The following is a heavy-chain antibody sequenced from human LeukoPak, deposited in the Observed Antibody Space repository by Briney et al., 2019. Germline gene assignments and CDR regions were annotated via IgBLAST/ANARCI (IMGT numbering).Heavy chain of an antibody. Sequence: GGSLRLSCAASGFTFSSYAMKWVRQAPGKGLEWVSAIGGSVSNTYYADSVKGRFTISRDNSKNTLYLQMNSLRAEDTALYYCTRVQAGRAGLMDVWGRGTTVTVSS. V-gene: IGHV3-23*01. CDR2: IGGSVSNT. D-gene: IGHD6-13*01. J-gene: IGHJ6*02. CDR3: TRVQAGRAGLMDV. CDR1: GFTFSSYA.